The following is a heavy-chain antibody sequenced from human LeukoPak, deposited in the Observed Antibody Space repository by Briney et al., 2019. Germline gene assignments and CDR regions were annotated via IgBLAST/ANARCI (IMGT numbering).Heavy chain of an antibody. V-gene: IGHV3-9*01. Sequence: PEGSLRLSCAASGFTFDDYAMHWVRQAPGKGLEWVSGISWNSGSIGYADSVKGRFTISRDNAKNSLYLQMNSLRVEDTALYYCAKALSSSWYFDYWGXGT. CDR2: ISWNSGSI. CDR1: GFTFDDYA. J-gene: IGHJ4*02. CDR3: AKALSSSWYFDY. D-gene: IGHD6-13*01.